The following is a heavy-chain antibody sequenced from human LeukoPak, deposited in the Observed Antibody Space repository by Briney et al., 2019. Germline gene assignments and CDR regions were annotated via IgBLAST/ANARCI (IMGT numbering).Heavy chain of an antibody. CDR3: AREQDYDILTGYYSGHGAFDI. V-gene: IGHV3-21*01. CDR1: GFTFSSYS. CDR2: ISSSSSYI. D-gene: IGHD3-9*01. J-gene: IGHJ3*02. Sequence: GGSLRLSCAASGFTFSSYSMNWVRQAPGKGLEWVSSISSSSSYIYYADSVKGRFTISRDNAKNSLYLQMNSLRAEDTAVYYCAREQDYDILTGYYSGHGAFDIWGQGTMVTVPS.